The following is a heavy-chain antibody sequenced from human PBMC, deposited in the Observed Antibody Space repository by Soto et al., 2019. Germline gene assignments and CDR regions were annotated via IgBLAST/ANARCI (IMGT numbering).Heavy chain of an antibody. CDR3: AKDRDRTWSLDY. D-gene: IGHD1-7*01. Sequence: GGSLRLSCAASCFTFSNACMNWVRPAPGKGLEWVAVLSFDGRIEYYADSVKGRFKIFRDNPKNTLYLQMNSLRPDDTALYYCAKDRDRTWSLDYWGQGALVTVSS. V-gene: IGHV3-30*18. J-gene: IGHJ4*02. CDR2: LSFDGRIE. CDR1: CFTFSNAC.